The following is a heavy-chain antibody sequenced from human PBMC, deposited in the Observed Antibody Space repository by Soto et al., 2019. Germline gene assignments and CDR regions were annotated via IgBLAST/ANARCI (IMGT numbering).Heavy chain of an antibody. J-gene: IGHJ4*02. D-gene: IGHD4-17*01. CDR3: ARSTVTEDY. CDR1: GASISSDNW. Sequence: QVHLQESGPGLVKPSGTLSLTCAVSGASISSDNWGSWVRQPPGKGLEWIGEIYHSGSTNYNPSLKSRVPISVDKSKNQFSLNLSFVTAADTAVYYCARSTVTEDYWGQGTLVTVSS. V-gene: IGHV4-4*02. CDR2: IYHSGST.